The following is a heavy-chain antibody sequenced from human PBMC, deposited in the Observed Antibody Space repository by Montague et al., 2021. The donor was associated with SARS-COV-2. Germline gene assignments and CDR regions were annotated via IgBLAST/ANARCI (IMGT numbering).Heavy chain of an antibody. D-gene: IGHD6-6*01. V-gene: IGHV6-1*01. CDR2: PLHEKKKYN. CDR3: ARDSEYSMDY. J-gene: IGHJ4*02. CDR1: GDSVAELRRR. Sequence: CAISGDSVAELRRRSEEHTPELQSHSDFVCRPLHEKKKYNDYAVSMQSRVTINPDTSKNQFSLHVNSVTPEDTAVYYCARDSEYSMDYWGQGLLVTVSS.